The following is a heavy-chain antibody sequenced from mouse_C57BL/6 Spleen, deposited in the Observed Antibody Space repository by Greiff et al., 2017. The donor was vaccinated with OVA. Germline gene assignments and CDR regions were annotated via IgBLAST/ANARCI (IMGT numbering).Heavy chain of an antibody. D-gene: IGHD1-1*01. CDR2: INPNNGGT. J-gene: IGHJ4*01. CDR3: ARCLLLRPYYAMDY. Sequence: VQLQQSGPELVKPGASVKISCKASGYTFTDYYMNWVKQSHGKSLEWIGDINPNNGGTSYNQKFKGKATLTVDKSSSTAYMELRSLTSEDSAVYYCARCLLLRPYYAMDYWGQGTSVTVSS. CDR1: GYTFTDYY. V-gene: IGHV1-26*01.